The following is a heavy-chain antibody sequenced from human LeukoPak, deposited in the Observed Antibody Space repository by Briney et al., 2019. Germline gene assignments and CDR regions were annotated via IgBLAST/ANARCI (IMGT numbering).Heavy chain of an antibody. CDR1: GYSFISYW. J-gene: IGHJ4*02. CDR3: ARLKVAAVAGERLYYFDS. CDR2: FYSGDSGT. D-gene: IGHD6-19*01. V-gene: IGHV5-51*01. Sequence: GESLKISCKGSGYSFISYWIGWVRQMSGEGLGWMGIFYSGDSGTTYSPSFQGLVTISADKSTSTAYPQWSSLKASDTAMYYCARLKVAAVAGERLYYFDSWSQGTLVTVSS.